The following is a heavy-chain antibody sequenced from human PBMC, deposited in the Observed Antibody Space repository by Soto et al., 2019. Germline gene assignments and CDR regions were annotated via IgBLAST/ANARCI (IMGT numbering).Heavy chain of an antibody. V-gene: IGHV1-46*01. CDR2: INPSGGST. J-gene: IGHJ6*02. D-gene: IGHD3-3*01. Sequence: ASVAVSCKSSVYTFASCYSRWVRQAPGQGLEWMGIINPSGGSTSYAQKFQGRVTMTRDTSTSTVYMELSSLRSEDTAVYYCARGGPDKRFLEWLYPYYGMDVWDQGTTVTVSS. CDR3: ARGGPDKRFLEWLYPYYGMDV. CDR1: VYTFASCY.